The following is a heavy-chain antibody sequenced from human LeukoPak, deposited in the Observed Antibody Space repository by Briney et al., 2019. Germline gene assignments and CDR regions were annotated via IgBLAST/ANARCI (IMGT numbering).Heavy chain of an antibody. CDR3: ARANIPGNQLPLPPFDP. V-gene: IGHV3-21*01. Sequence: GGSLRLSCAASGFTFSSYSMNWVRQAPGKGLEWVSSISSSSSYIYYADSVKGRFTISRDNAKNSLYLQMNSLRAEDTAVYYCARANIPGNQLPLPPFDPWGQGTLVTVSS. CDR2: ISSSSSYI. CDR1: GFTFSSYS. D-gene: IGHD2-2*01. J-gene: IGHJ5*02.